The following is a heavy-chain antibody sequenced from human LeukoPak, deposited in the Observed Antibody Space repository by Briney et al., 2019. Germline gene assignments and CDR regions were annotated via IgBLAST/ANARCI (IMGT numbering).Heavy chain of an antibody. D-gene: IGHD1-26*01. J-gene: IGHJ3*02. V-gene: IGHV3-7*01. CDR3: ARETNLLLRGSAFDI. CDR1: DFSFATYA. CDR2: IKQDGSEK. Sequence: PGGSLRLSCAASDFSFATYAMGWVRQAPGKGLEWVANIKQDGSEKYYVDSVKGRFTVSRDNAKNSLYLQMNSLRAEDTAVYYCARETNLLLRGSAFDIWGQGTMVTVSS.